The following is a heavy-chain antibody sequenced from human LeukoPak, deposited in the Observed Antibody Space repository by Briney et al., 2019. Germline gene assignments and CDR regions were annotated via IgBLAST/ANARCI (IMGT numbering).Heavy chain of an antibody. V-gene: IGHV4-59*01. Sequence: SETLSLTRTVSGGSISSSYWSWVRQPPGRGLEYIGHVYYSGRTDYNPSLKSRVTISVDTSKNQFSLKLSSGTAADTAVYYCARWYCTSGTCYYLDYWGQGTLVTVSS. J-gene: IGHJ4*02. CDR2: VYYSGRT. D-gene: IGHD2-2*01. CDR3: ARWYCTSGTCYYLDY. CDR1: GGSISSSY.